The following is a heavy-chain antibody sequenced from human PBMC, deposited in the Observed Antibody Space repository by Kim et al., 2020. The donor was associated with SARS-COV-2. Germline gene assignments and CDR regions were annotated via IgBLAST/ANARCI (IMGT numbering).Heavy chain of an antibody. V-gene: IGHV3-13*05. CDR3: ARSVGSCPNRVCRDWYFDL. Sequence: GGSLRLSCAASGFTFSTYDMHWVRQVAGKGLEWVSGITSAGDPYYPGSVKGRFTISREDAKNSLYLQMDSLRVGDTAVYSCARSVGSCPNRVCRDWYFDLWGRGTLVTVSS. J-gene: IGHJ2*01. D-gene: IGHD2-8*01. CDR1: GFTFSTYD. CDR2: ITSAGDP.